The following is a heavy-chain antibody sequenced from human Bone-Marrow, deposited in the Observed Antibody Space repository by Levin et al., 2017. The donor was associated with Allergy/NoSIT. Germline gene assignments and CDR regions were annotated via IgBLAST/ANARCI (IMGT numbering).Heavy chain of an antibody. Sequence: SCAASGFTFDDYAMHWVRQVPGKGLEWVAGISWETTTTGYADSVKGRFTISRDNAKNSVYLQMSTLRAEDTALYFCAKDVELGDLVAVPALDYWGQGTLVTVSS. J-gene: IGHJ4*02. CDR2: ISWETTTT. D-gene: IGHD2-2*01. V-gene: IGHV3-9*01. CDR1: GFTFDDYA. CDR3: AKDVELGDLVAVPALDY.